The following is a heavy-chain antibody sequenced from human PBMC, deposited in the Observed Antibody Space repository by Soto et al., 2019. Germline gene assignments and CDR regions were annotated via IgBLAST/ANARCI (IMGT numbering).Heavy chain of an antibody. CDR3: ARAISGYVT. J-gene: IGHJ4*02. Sequence: QVQLVQSGPEMKKPGASVKLSCKASGITYNTYAIHWVRPAPGQGLEWMGWINAGNGDTRISQNFQGRVTLTRDTSASTVYMDLDSLKSEDTGVYYCARAISGYVTWGQGTLVTVSS. CDR2: INAGNGDT. D-gene: IGHD5-12*01. CDR1: GITYNTYA. V-gene: IGHV1-3*01.